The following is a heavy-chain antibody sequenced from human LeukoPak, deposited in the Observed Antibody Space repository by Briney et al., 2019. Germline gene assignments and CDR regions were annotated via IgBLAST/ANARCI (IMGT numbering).Heavy chain of an antibody. D-gene: IGHD2-2*02. Sequence: ASVKVSCKASGGTFSSYAISWVRQAPGQGLEWMGGIIPIFGTANYAQKFQGRVTITADESTSTAYMELSSLRSEDTAVYYCARSHCSSTSCYTLDYWGQGTLVTVSS. J-gene: IGHJ4*02. CDR1: GGTFSSYA. CDR2: IIPIFGTA. V-gene: IGHV1-69*13. CDR3: ARSHCSSTSCYTLDY.